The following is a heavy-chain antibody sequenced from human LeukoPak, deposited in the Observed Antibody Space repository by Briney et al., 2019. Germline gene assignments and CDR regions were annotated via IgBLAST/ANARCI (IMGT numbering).Heavy chain of an antibody. CDR3: ATQDYGYY. D-gene: IGHD4-17*01. CDR1: GFTFSSYA. Sequence: GGSLRLSCAASGFTFSSYAMSWVRQAPGKGLEWVSSVSGSGGSTYYVDSVKVRFTISRDNFKNSLYLQMNSLRAEDTAGYYCATQDYGYYWGQGTLVTVSS. CDR2: VSGSGGST. V-gene: IGHV3-23*01. J-gene: IGHJ4*02.